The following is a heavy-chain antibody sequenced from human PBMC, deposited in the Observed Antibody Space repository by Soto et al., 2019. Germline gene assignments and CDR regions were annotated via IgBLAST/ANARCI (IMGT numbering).Heavy chain of an antibody. CDR1: GYTLTELS. CDR3: ATILKRGVCSSTSCYREYYFDY. CDR2: FDPEDGET. V-gene: IGHV1-24*01. Sequence: GASVKVSCKVSGYTLTELSMHWVRQAPGKGLEWMGGFDPEDGETIYAQKFQGRVTMTEDTSTDTAYMELSSLRSEDTAVYYCATILKRGVCSSTSCYREYYFDYWGQGTLVTVSS. J-gene: IGHJ4*02. D-gene: IGHD2-2*01.